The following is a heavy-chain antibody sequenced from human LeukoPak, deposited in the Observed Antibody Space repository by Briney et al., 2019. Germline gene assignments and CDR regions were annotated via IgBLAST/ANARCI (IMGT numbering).Heavy chain of an antibody. CDR2: IYYSGST. CDR3: ARGDYGGIDY. V-gene: IGHV4-61*01. CDR1: GGSISSSSYY. J-gene: IGHJ4*02. D-gene: IGHD4-23*01. Sequence: SETLSLTCTVSGGSISSSSYYWSWIRQPPGKGLEWIGYIYYSGSTNYNPSLKSRVTISVDTSKNQFSLKLSSVTAADTAVYYCARGDYGGIDYWGQGTLVTVSS.